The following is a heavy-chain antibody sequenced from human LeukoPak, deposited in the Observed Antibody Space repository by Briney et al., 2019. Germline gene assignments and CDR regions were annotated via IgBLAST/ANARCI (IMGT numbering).Heavy chain of an antibody. J-gene: IGHJ6*03. CDR2: IYSDGSRT. Sequence: GGSLRLSCAGSGFTLSSNWMHWVRQGPGKGLVWVSRIYSDGSRTNYADSVKGRFTISGDNAKNSLYLQMNSLRAEDTAVYYCARATWDPNYYYYMDVWGKGTTVTISS. D-gene: IGHD1-26*01. V-gene: IGHV3-74*01. CDR3: ARATWDPNYYYYMDV. CDR1: GFTLSSNW.